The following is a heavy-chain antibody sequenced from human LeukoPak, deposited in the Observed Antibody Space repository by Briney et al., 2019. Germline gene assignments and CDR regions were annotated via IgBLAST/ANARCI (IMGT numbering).Heavy chain of an antibody. J-gene: IGHJ6*03. D-gene: IGHD6-19*01. CDR2: ISSTSSYI. CDR3: ARSSGWYHRGPDYYYYYMDV. CDR1: GFIFNSHS. Sequence: PGGSLRLSCAASGFIFNSHSMNWVRQAPGKGLEWVSSISSTSSYIYYADSVESRFTISRDNAKNSLYLQMNSLRAVDTAVYYCARSSGWYHRGPDYYYYYMDVWGKGTTVTVS. V-gene: IGHV3-21*01.